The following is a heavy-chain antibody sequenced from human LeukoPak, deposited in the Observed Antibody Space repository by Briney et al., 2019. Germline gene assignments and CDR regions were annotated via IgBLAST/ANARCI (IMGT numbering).Heavy chain of an antibody. CDR2: ISGSGGST. V-gene: IGHV3-23*01. J-gene: IGHJ4*02. Sequence: GGSLRLSCAASGFTFSSYAMSWVRQAPGKGLGWVSAISGSGGSTYYADSVKGRFTISRDNSKNTLYLQMNSLRAEDTAVYYCAKDDGYYDFWSGYYYIGYFDYWGQGTLVTVSS. D-gene: IGHD3-3*01. CDR1: GFTFSSYA. CDR3: AKDDGYYDFWSGYYYIGYFDY.